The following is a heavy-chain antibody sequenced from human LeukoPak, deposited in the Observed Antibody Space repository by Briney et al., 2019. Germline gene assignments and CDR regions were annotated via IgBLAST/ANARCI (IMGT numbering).Heavy chain of an antibody. CDR2: ISSSGSTI. CDR1: GFTFSSYE. Sequence: GGSLRLSCAASGFTFSSYEMNWVRQAPGKGLEWVSYISSSGSTIYYADSVKGRFTISRDNSKNTLYLQMNSLRAEDTAVYYCANWKEERSYYYYYMDVWGKGTTVTISS. CDR3: ANWKEERSYYYYYMDV. D-gene: IGHD1-1*01. J-gene: IGHJ6*03. V-gene: IGHV3-48*03.